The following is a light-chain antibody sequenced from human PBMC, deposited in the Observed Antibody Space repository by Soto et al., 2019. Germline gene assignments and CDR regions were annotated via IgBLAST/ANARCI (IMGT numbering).Light chain of an antibody. J-gene: IGLJ2*01. CDR3: AAWDDSLSAVV. Sequence: QSALTQPASVSGSPGQSITMSCSGTSEDVGGYNYVSWYQHHPGKAPKLLIYEVSNRPSGLSNRFSGSKSGNTASLTISGLQAEDEADYYCAAWDDSLSAVVFGGGTKLTVL. V-gene: IGLV2-14*01. CDR1: SEDVGGYNY. CDR2: EVS.